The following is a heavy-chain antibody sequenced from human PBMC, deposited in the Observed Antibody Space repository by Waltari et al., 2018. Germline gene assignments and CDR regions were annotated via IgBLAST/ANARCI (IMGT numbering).Heavy chain of an antibody. CDR3: ARPGRVGGGSLMALDY. Sequence: QLHLQESGPGLVKPSETLSLTCSVSGDSISSTSYYWGWIRQPPGKGLAWIVSFVDNANTYYDPSLRRRVSISVDTSKNHFSLQLMSVTAADTAIYYCARPGRVGGGSLMALDYWGQGTLVTVSS. D-gene: IGHD2-15*01. CDR2: FVDNANT. J-gene: IGHJ4*02. V-gene: IGHV4-39*02. CDR1: GDSISSTSYY.